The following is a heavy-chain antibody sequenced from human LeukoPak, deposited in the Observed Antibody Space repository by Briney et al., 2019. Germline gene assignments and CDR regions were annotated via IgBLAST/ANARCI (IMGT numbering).Heavy chain of an antibody. CDR3: ASRRTNYYYHYGMDV. V-gene: IGHV3-74*01. CDR1: GFTFNDYW. J-gene: IGHJ6*02. CDR2: IKSDGSST. Sequence: GGSLRLSCAASGFTFNDYWMHWVRQAPGKGLVWVSRIKSDGSSTSYADSVKGRFTISRDNAKNTLYLQMKSLRAEDSGVYYCASRRTNYYYHYGMDVWGQGTTVTVSS.